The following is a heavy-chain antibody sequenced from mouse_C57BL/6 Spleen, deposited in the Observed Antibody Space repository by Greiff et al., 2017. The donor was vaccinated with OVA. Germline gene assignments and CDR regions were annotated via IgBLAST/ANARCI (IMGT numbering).Heavy chain of an antibody. D-gene: IGHD2-4*01. J-gene: IGHJ4*01. CDR1: GYTFTSYW. V-gene: IGHV1-69*01. CDR3: AIYYYYDEDYSMDY. CDR2: IDPSDSYT. Sequence: QVQLQQPGAELVMPGASVKLSCKASGYTFTSYWMHWVKQRPGQGLEWIGEIDPSDSYTNYNQKFKGKSTLTVDKSSSTAYMQLSSLTSEDSAVYYCAIYYYYDEDYSMDYWGQGTSVTVSS.